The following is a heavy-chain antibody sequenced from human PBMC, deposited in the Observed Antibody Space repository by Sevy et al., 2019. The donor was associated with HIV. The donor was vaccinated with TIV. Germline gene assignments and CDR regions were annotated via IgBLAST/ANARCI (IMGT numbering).Heavy chain of an antibody. D-gene: IGHD6-19*01. CDR1: GGTFSSYS. V-gene: IGHV1-69*13. J-gene: IGHJ6*02. CDR2: IIPIFGSV. CDR3: ARVSSIAVAGTGDWYYGMDV. Sequence: ASVKVSCKASGGTFSSYSISWVRQAPGQGLEWMGGIIPIFGSVNNAQKFQDRVTITADESTSTAYMELSSLRSEDTAVYYCARVSSIAVAGTGDWYYGMDVWGQGTTVTVSS.